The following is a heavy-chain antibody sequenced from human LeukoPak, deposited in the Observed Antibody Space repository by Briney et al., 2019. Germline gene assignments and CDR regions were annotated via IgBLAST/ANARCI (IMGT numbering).Heavy chain of an antibody. CDR3: ARIKVVPATYYYYYGMDV. Sequence: SVKVSCKASGGTFSSYAISWVRQAPGQGLEWLGRIIPILGIANYAQKFQGRVTITADKSTSTAYMELSSLGSEDTAVYYCARIKVVPATYYYYYGMDVWGQGTTVTVSS. CDR2: IIPILGIA. V-gene: IGHV1-69*04. J-gene: IGHJ6*02. CDR1: GGTFSSYA. D-gene: IGHD2-2*01.